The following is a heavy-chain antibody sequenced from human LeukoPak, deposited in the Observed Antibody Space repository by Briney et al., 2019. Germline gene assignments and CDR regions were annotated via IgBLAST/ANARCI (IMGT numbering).Heavy chain of an antibody. J-gene: IGHJ4*02. Sequence: PGGSLRLSCAASGFTFSSYWMSWVRQAPGKGLEWVANIKQDGSEKYYVDSVKGRFTISRDNAKNSLYLQMNSLRAEDTAVYYCAREYYDFWSGYSDYWGQGTLVTVSS. CDR3: AREYYDFWSGYSDY. CDR1: GFTFSSYW. D-gene: IGHD3-3*01. V-gene: IGHV3-7*01. CDR2: IKQDGSEK.